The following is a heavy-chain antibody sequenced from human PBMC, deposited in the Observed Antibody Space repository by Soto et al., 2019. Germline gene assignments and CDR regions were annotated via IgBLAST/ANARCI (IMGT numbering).Heavy chain of an antibody. V-gene: IGHV1-2*02. J-gene: IGHJ4*02. CDR3: ARNYYDSSDRDYLDY. Sequence: QVQLLQSGAEVKRPGASVTVSCKASGYTFTSYYIHWVRQAPGQGLEWMGWINPITGGTNYAPKFQGRVTMTRDTSITTAYMELSRLRSDDTAVYYCARNYYDSSDRDYLDYWGQGTPVTVSS. CDR1: GYTFTSYY. D-gene: IGHD3-22*01. CDR2: INPITGGT.